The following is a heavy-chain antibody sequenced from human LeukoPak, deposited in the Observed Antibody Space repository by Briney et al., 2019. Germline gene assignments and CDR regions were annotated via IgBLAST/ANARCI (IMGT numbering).Heavy chain of an antibody. CDR1: GFTFSSYA. CDR3: AKQLTAGGYYFDY. V-gene: IGHV3-23*01. Sequence: GGSLRLSCAASGFTFSSYAMSWVRHAPGEGLEWVSGISGGGETTYYADSVKGRFTISRDNSKNTLYLQMNSLRAEDTAVYYCAKQLTAGGYYFDYWGQGTLVTVSS. D-gene: IGHD6-13*01. CDR2: ISGGGETT. J-gene: IGHJ4*02.